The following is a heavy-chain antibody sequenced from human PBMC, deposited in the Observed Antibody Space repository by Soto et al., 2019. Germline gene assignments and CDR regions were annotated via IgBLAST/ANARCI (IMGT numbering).Heavy chain of an antibody. CDR1: GYTFTSYG. Sequence: ASVKVSCKASGYTFTSYGISWVRQAPGQGLEWMGWISAYNGNTNYAQKLQGRVTMTTDTSTSTAYMELRSLRSDDTAVYYCARDLILDTAMVNYYYCGMDVWGQGTTVTVSS. V-gene: IGHV1-18*01. CDR3: ARDLILDTAMVNYYYCGMDV. J-gene: IGHJ6*02. D-gene: IGHD5-18*01. CDR2: ISAYNGNT.